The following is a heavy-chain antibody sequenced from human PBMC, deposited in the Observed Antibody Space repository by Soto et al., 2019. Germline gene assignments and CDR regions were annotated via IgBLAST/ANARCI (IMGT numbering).Heavy chain of an antibody. Sequence: QLQLQESGPGLVKPSETLSLTCTVSGGSISSSSYYWGWIRQPPGKGLEWMGSSYYSGSTYYNPSLKSRVTMSVDTSKSQFSQKLSFVSAADTAVYSCERGRRYYDFWSGYFLGWGQGTLVTVSS. D-gene: IGHD3-3*01. CDR1: GGSISSSSYY. CDR3: ERGRRYYDFWSGYFLG. CDR2: SYYSGST. J-gene: IGHJ4*02. V-gene: IGHV4-39*01.